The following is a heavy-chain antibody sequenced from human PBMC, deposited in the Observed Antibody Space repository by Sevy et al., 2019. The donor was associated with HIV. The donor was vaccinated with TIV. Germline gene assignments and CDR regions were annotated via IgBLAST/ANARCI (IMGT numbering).Heavy chain of an antibody. CDR3: AREGCTRPHDF. CDR2: LSFGCGQI. Sequence: GGSLRLSCVASGFTFNKYSMSWVRQPPGKGLERVSTLSFGCGQINYADSVKGRFTISRDDSKNTLYLQMNSLRAEDTAVYYCAREGCTRPHDFCGQGTLVTVSS. CDR1: GFTFNKYS. J-gene: IGHJ4*02. D-gene: IGHD2-8*01. V-gene: IGHV3-23*01.